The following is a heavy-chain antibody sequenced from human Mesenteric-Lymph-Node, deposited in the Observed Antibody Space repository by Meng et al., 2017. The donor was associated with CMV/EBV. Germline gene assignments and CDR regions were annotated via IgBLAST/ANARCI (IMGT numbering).Heavy chain of an antibody. CDR2: YYTGDKT. J-gene: IGHJ4*02. CDR3: AMGRATTVFY. CDR1: GFTVTSHY. V-gene: IGHV3-66*02. Sequence: GGSLRLSCAVSGFTVTSHYISWVRQAAGRGLEWVSVYYTGDKTYYRDSVKGRFTISRDTPKNTLHPQMNSLGPDDTAVYYCAMGRATTVFYWGQGTLVTVSS. D-gene: IGHD1-26*01.